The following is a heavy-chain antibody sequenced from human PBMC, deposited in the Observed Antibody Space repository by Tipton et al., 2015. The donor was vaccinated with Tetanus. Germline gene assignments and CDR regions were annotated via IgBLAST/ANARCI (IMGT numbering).Heavy chain of an antibody. D-gene: IGHD5-18*01. Sequence: TLSLTCTVSGGSISSYYWSWIRQPPGKGLEWIGYIYYSGSTNYNPSLKSRVTISVDTSKNQFSLKLSSVTAADTAVYYCARASLGGYSYGLDYWGQGTLVTVSS. CDR3: ARASLGGYSYGLDY. CDR1: GGSISSYY. CDR2: IYYSGST. J-gene: IGHJ4*02. V-gene: IGHV4-59*01.